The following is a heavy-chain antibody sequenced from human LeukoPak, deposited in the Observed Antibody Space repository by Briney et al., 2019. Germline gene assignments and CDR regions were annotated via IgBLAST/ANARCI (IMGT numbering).Heavy chain of an antibody. CDR1: GGTFSSYA. D-gene: IGHD5-12*01. CDR3: AGVLVSGSGRHYFDY. J-gene: IGHJ4*02. CDR2: IIPIFGTA. Sequence: SVKVSCKASGGTFSSYAISWVRQAPGQGLEWMGGIIPIFGTANYAQKFQGRVTITADESTSTAYMELSSLRSEDTAVYYCAGVLVSGSGRHYFDYWGQGTLVTVSS. V-gene: IGHV1-69*13.